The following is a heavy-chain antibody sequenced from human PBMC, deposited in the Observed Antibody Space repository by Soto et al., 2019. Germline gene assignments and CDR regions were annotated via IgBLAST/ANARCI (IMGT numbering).Heavy chain of an antibody. CDR3: ARDPAAAGTFDY. D-gene: IGHD6-13*01. Sequence: QVQLRESGPGLVKPSGTLFLTCAVSSGSVNSSNWWSWVRQPPGKGLEWIGEIYQGGSANYNPSLRSRVTMSVDKSKNQVFLQLSSVTAADTAVYYCARDPAAAGTFDYWGQGTLVTVSS. J-gene: IGHJ4*02. CDR2: IYQGGSA. CDR1: SGSVNSSNW. V-gene: IGHV4-4*02.